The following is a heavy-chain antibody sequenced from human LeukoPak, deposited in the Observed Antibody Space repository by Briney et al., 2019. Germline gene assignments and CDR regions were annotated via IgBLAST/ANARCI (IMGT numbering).Heavy chain of an antibody. D-gene: IGHD4-17*01. J-gene: IGHJ4*02. CDR2: IIPIFGTA. CDR3: ASDYGDPYYFDY. CDR1: GGTFSSYT. V-gene: IGHV1-69*05. Sequence: SVKVSCKASGGTFSSYTISWVRQAPGQGLEWMGRIIPIFGTANYAQKFQGRVTITTDESTSTAYMELSSLRSEDTAVYYCASDYGDPYYFDYWGQGTLVTVSS.